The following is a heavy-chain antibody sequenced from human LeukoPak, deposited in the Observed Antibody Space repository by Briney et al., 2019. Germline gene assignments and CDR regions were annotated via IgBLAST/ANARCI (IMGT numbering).Heavy chain of an antibody. V-gene: IGHV4-39*01. CDR3: ARHRNYYDSSGLLLGPPTTRPFDY. D-gene: IGHD3-22*01. J-gene: IGHJ4*02. Sequence: PSETLSLTRTVSGGSISNSNYYWGWIRQPPGKGLEWIGSIYYSGSTYYNPSLKSRVTISVDTSKNQFSLKLSSVTAADTAVYYCARHRNYYDSSGLLLGPPTTRPFDYWGQGTLVTVSS. CDR1: GGSISNSNYY. CDR2: IYYSGST.